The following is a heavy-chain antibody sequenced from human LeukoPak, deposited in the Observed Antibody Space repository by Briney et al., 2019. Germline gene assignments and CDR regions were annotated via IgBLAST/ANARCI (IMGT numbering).Heavy chain of an antibody. D-gene: IGHD2-2*01. Sequence: GGSLRLSCAASGFTFSTYAMSWVRKAPGKGLEWFSTISDSSDTYYADSVKGRFSISRDNSKNTLYLQMNSLRAEDTAVYYCAKGGTGYCSSSSCLYYFHYWGQGTLVTVSS. V-gene: IGHV3-23*01. J-gene: IGHJ4*02. CDR1: GFTFSTYA. CDR3: AKGGTGYCSSSSCLYYFHY. CDR2: ISDSSDT.